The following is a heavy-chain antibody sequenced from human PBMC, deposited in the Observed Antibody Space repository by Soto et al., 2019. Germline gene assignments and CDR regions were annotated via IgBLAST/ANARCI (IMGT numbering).Heavy chain of an antibody. CDR1: GYAFTTYG. J-gene: IGHJ4*02. Sequence: QVHLVQSGAEVKKPGASVKVSCKGSGYAFTTYGITWVRQAPGQGLEWMGWISAHNGNTNYAQKLQGRVTVTRDTSTRTAYMELRSLRSDDTAVYYCARGRYGYYWGQGALVTVSS. CDR3: ARGRYGYY. D-gene: IGHD1-1*01. CDR2: ISAHNGNT. V-gene: IGHV1-18*01.